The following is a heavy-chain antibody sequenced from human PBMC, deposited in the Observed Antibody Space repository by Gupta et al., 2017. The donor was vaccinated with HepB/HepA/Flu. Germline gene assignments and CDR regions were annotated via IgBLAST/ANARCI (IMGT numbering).Heavy chain of an antibody. D-gene: IGHD3-10*01. Sequence: EVQLVESGGGLVQPGGSLRLSCAASGFPFSSYWMHWVRQAPGKGLVWVSRIYSDGSITSYVDFVKGRFTISRDNAKNTLYLQMNSLQAEDTAVYYCARGGNMDFWGKGTTVTVSS. CDR2: IYSDGSIT. CDR1: GFPFSSYW. V-gene: IGHV3-74*01. CDR3: ARGGNMDF. J-gene: IGHJ6*03.